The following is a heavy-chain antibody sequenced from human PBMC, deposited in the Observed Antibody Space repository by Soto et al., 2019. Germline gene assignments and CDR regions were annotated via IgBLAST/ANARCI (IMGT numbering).Heavy chain of an antibody. CDR3: ATRMTTAPY. D-gene: IGHD4-17*01. J-gene: IGHJ4*02. V-gene: IGHV3-66*01. CDR1: LFIVSDNY. CDR2: IYSGGGT. Sequence: EVRLVQSGGGLVQPGGSLRLSCAASLFIVSDNYMSWVRQAPGKGLEWVSLIYSGGGTDYAESVKGRFTISRDNSKHTLYPQMNSLKAEDTGIYYCATRMTTAPYWGQGTVVTVSS.